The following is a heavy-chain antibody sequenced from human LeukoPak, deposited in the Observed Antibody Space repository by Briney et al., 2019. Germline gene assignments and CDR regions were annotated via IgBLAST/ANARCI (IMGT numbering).Heavy chain of an antibody. CDR2: INHSGST. V-gene: IGHV4-39*07. CDR3: ARLGGSYRARLDY. D-gene: IGHD1-26*01. Sequence: PSETLSLTCTISGGSISSSDYYWGWIRQPPGKGLEWIGEINHSGSTNYNPSLKSRVTISVDTSKNQFSLKLSSVTAADTAVYYCARLGGSYRARLDYWGQGTLVTVSP. J-gene: IGHJ4*02. CDR1: GGSISSSDYY.